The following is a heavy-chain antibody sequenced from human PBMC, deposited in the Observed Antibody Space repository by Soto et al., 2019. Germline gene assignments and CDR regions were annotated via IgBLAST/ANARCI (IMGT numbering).Heavy chain of an antibody. V-gene: IGHV3-30*18. D-gene: IGHD2-15*01. Sequence: GGSLRLSCAASGFTFSSYGMHWVRQAPGKGLEWVAVISYDGSNKYYADSVKGRFTISRDNSKNTLYLQMNSLRAEDTAVYYCAKGPRYCSGGSCYAVGYPFDYWGQGTLVTVSS. CDR3: AKGPRYCSGGSCYAVGYPFDY. J-gene: IGHJ4*02. CDR2: ISYDGSNK. CDR1: GFTFSSYG.